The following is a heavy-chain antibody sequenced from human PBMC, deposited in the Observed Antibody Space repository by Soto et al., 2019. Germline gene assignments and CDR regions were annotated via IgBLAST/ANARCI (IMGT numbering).Heavy chain of an antibody. D-gene: IGHD5-18*01. CDR2: ISYDEINK. J-gene: IGHJ5*02. Sequence: QVQLVESGGGVVQPGTSLRLSCAASGFSFRNYGMHWVRQAPGKGMEWVAVISYDEINKYYPDSVKGRFTISRDKSKTPVYVPKNSLRTEDTAVYYCAKEEGRRDRYRGGWFDPWGQGTLVTVSS. V-gene: IGHV3-30*18. CDR3: AKEEGRRDRYRGGWFDP. CDR1: GFSFRNYG.